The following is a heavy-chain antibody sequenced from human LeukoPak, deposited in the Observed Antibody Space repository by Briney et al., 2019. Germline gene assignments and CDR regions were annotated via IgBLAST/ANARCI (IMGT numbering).Heavy chain of an antibody. CDR1: GFTFSSYA. CDR2: ISYEGSNK. V-gene: IGHV3-30*04. Sequence: GGSLRLSCAASGFTFSSYAMHWVRQAPGKGLEGVAVISYEGSNKYYADSVKGRFTISRDNSKNTLYLQMNSLRAEDTAVYYCARGPQWLVSFYYYGMDVWGQGTTVTVSS. J-gene: IGHJ6*02. D-gene: IGHD6-19*01. CDR3: ARGPQWLVSFYYYGMDV.